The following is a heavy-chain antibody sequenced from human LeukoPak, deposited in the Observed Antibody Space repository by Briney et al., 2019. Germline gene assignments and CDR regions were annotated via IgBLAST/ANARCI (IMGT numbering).Heavy chain of an antibody. Sequence: GGSLRLSCAASGFTFTNAWMSWVRQAPGKGLEWLAYIDPTSRDLDYADSVRGRFTISRDNAKNTLFLQMHGLRAEDTALYYCSRDPRRVDYWGQGTLVTVSS. CDR2: IDPTSRDL. J-gene: IGHJ4*02. CDR3: SRDPRRVDY. V-gene: IGHV3-11*01. CDR1: GFTFTNAW.